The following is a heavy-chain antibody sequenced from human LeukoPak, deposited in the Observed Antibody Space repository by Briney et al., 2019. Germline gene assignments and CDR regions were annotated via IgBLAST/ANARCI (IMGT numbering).Heavy chain of an antibody. CDR1: GFTFSSYS. V-gene: IGHV3-21*01. CDR3: ARVLRSGYYYVGSYYFDY. J-gene: IGHJ4*02. Sequence: GGSLRLSCAASGFTFSSYSMNWVRQAPGKGLEWVSSISSSSYIYYADSVKGRFTISRDNAKNSLYLQMNSLRAEDTAVYYCARVLRSGYYYVGSYYFDYWGQGTLVTVSS. CDR2: ISSSSYI. D-gene: IGHD3-22*01.